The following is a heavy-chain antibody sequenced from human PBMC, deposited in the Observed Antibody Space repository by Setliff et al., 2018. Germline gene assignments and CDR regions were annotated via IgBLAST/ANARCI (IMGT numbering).Heavy chain of an antibody. CDR3: ARAPSVELVTIRTNSWFTY. D-gene: IGHD5-18*01. V-gene: IGHV1-3*01. Sequence: ASVKVSCKASGYTFTSYAMHWVRQAPGQRLEWMGWINAGNGNTKYSQKFQGRVTLTTDTSTSTAYMELRSLTSDDSAFYYCARAPSVELVTIRTNSWFTYWGQGTLVTVSS. CDR1: GYTFTSYA. CDR2: INAGNGNT. J-gene: IGHJ4*02.